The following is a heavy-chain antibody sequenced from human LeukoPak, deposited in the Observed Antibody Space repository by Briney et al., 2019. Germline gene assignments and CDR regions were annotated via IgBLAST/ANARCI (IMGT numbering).Heavy chain of an antibody. J-gene: IGHJ6*02. CDR3: ARDGYYYGSQPVDGMDV. V-gene: IGHV3-21*01. D-gene: IGHD3-10*01. CDR2: ISSSSSYI. CDR1: GFTFSSYS. Sequence: KTGGSLRLSCAASGFTFSSYSMNWVRQAPGKGLEWVSSISSSSSYIYYADSVKGRFTISRDNAKNSLYLQMNSLRAEDTAVYYCARDGYYYGSQPVDGMDVWGQGTTATVSS.